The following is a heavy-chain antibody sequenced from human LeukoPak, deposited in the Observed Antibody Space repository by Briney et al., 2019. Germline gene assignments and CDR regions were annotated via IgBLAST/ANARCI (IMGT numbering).Heavy chain of an antibody. CDR3: TTSAAAGRLHYYGMDV. V-gene: IGHV3-21*01. J-gene: IGHJ6*02. D-gene: IGHD6-13*01. CDR2: ISSSSSYI. CDR1: GFTFSSYS. Sequence: GGSLRLSCAASGFTFSSYSMNWVRQAPGKGLEWVSSISSSSSYIYYADSVKGRFTISRDNAKNSLYLQMNSLRAEDTAVYYCTTSAAAGRLHYYGMDVWGQGTTVTVSS.